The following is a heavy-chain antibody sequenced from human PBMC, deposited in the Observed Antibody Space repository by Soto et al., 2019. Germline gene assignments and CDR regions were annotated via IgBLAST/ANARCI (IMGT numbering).Heavy chain of an antibody. Sequence: ASVKVSCKASGYTFTSYGISWVRQAPGQVLEWMGWISAYNGNTNYAQKLQGRVTMTTDTSTSTAYIELRSLRSDDTAVYYCARERIAVAGTRRRYYYGMEVWGQGTTVTVSS. CDR2: ISAYNGNT. CDR1: GYTFTSYG. D-gene: IGHD6-19*01. V-gene: IGHV1-18*01. CDR3: ARERIAVAGTRRRYYYGMEV. J-gene: IGHJ6*02.